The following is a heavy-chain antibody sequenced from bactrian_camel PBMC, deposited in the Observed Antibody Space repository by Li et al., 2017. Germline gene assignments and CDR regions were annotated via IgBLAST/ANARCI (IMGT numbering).Heavy chain of an antibody. D-gene: IGHD3*01. CDR3: AADGIWACTRGAWNAADFTY. Sequence: HVQLVESGGGSVQAGGSLRLSCEASGFTFRTACMAWFRQAPGKEYEGVAVIASAGSTGYTDSVKERFTISKDDAKDTVYLAMNNLKPEDTAMYYCAADGIWACTRGAWNAADFTYWGQGTQVTVS. CDR2: IASAGST. J-gene: IGHJ4*01. V-gene: IGHV3S53*01. CDR1: GFTFRTAC.